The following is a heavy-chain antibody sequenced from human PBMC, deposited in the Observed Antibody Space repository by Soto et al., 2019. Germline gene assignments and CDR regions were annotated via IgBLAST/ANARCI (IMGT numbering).Heavy chain of an antibody. J-gene: IGHJ4*02. Sequence: GESLKISCQGSGYRFTNFWIGWVRQRPGKGLEWMGIIYSRDSDTRYSPSFQGQVTISVDSSISTAYLQWSSLKASDTAIYYCARGPHNHNDGDFDFWGQGNLGTVSS. CDR2: IYSRDSDT. CDR1: GYRFTNFW. D-gene: IGHD1-1*01. CDR3: ARGPHNHNDGDFDF. V-gene: IGHV5-51*01.